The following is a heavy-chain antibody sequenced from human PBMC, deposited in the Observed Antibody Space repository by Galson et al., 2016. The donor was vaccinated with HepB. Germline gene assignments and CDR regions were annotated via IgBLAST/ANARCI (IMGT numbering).Heavy chain of an antibody. CDR1: GDSVSGTRAA. V-gene: IGHV6-1*01. J-gene: IGHJ4*02. D-gene: IGHD6-6*01. CDR3: VGFGSSSRADDF. CDR2: TYYRSKWYN. Sequence: CAISGDSVSGTRAAWNWIRQSPSRGLEWLGRTYYRSKWYNEYAESKRSRITISADTSRNQFSLHLNSVTPEDTAVYYCVGFGSSSRADDFWGQGTLVTVSS.